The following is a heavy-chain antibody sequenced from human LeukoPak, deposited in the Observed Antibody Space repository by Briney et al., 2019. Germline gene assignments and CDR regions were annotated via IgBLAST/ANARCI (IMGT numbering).Heavy chain of an antibody. D-gene: IGHD3-10*01. CDR2: ISSSSSYI. CDR3: ARDRGTAVIGWFDP. V-gene: IGHV3-21*01. J-gene: IGHJ5*02. Sequence: GGSLRLSCAASGFTFSSYSMSWVRQAPGKGLEWVSSISSSSSYIYYADSVKGRFTISRDNSKNTLYLQMNSLRAEDTAVYYCARDRGTAVIGWFDPWGQGTLVTVSS. CDR1: GFTFSSYS.